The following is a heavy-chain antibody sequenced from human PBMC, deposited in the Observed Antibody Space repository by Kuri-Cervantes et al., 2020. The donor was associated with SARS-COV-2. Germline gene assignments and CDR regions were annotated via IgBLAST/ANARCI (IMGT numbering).Heavy chain of an antibody. CDR3: ARDKFEMATIPDAFDI. J-gene: IGHJ3*02. CDR2: IYHSGST. V-gene: IGHV4-38-2*02. CDR1: GYSISSGYY. D-gene: IGHD5-24*01. Sequence: SETLSLTCTVSGYSISSGYYWGRIRQPPGKGLEWIGSIYHSGSTYYNPSLKSRVTISVDTSKNQFSLKLSSVTAADTAVYYCARDKFEMATIPDAFDIWGQGTMVTVSS.